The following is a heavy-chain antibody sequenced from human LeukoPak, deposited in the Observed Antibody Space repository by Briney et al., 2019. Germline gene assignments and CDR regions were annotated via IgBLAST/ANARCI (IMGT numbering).Heavy chain of an antibody. CDR2: IKQDGSEK. J-gene: IGHJ4*02. D-gene: IGHD1-1*01. V-gene: IGHV3-7*01. CDR1: RFFSSYW. Sequence: GGSLRLSCTASRFFSSYWMSWVRQAPGKGLEWVPNIKQDGSEKYYVDSVKGRFTISRDNTKNSLYLKMNSLRAEDTAVYYCARDLVTTAWGQGTLVTVSS. CDR3: ARDLVTTA.